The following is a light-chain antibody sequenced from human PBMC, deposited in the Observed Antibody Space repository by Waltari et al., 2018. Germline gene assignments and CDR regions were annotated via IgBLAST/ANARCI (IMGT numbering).Light chain of an antibody. V-gene: IGKV1-5*03. CDR1: QRIDIW. J-gene: IGKJ1*01. Sequence: DIKMTQSPSTLPASVVDRVTITCRISQRIDIWLTSYQEKAGKAPNLLSYKASNLESGVPSRFSGRRSETEFALTISSLQPDDFATYYGQTFKSYPRTFGEGTKVEVK. CDR3: QTFKSYPRT. CDR2: KAS.